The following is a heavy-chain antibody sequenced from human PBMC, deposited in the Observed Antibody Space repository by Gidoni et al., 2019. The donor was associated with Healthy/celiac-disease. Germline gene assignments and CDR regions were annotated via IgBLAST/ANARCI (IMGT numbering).Heavy chain of an antibody. CDR1: GFSLSTSGMC. J-gene: IGHJ4*02. D-gene: IGHD6-13*01. CDR2: IDWEDDK. V-gene: IGHV2-70*01. Sequence: HVTLRESGPALVHPTQTLPLTCTFSGFSLSTSGMCVSWIRQPPGKALEWLALIDWEDDKYYSTSLKTRLTISKDTSKNQVVLTMTNMDPVDTATYYCARILRQQLVLLLFDDWGQGTLVTVSS. CDR3: ARILRQQLVLLLFDD.